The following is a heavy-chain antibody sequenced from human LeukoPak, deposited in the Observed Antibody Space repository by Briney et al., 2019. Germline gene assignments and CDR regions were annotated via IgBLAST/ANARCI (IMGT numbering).Heavy chain of an antibody. D-gene: IGHD6-6*01. CDR2: IITGGSKI. Sequence: GGSLRLSCTASGFNFSRYWMNWVRQAPGKGLEWVSNIITGGSKINYVDSVKGRFTISRDNAKNSLYLQMNSLRDEDKAIYYCAREDGTFEYWGQGTLVSVSS. V-gene: IGHV3-7*01. CDR1: GFNFSRYW. J-gene: IGHJ4*02. CDR3: AREDGTFEY.